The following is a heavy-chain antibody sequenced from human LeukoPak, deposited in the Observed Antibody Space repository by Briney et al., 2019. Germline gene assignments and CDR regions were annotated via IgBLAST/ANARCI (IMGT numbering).Heavy chain of an antibody. CDR1: GYTLTSYD. V-gene: IGHV1-8*01. Sequence: ASVKVSCKASGYTLTSYDINWVRQATGQGLEWMGWMNPNSGNTGYAQKFQGRVTMTRNTSISTAYMELSSLRSEDTAVYYCAVYYYGSGSYKFDYWGQGTLVTVSS. D-gene: IGHD3-10*01. J-gene: IGHJ4*02. CDR2: MNPNSGNT. CDR3: AVYYYGSGSYKFDY.